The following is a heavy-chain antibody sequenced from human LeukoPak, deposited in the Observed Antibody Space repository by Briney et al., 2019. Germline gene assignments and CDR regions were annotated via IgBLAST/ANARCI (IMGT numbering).Heavy chain of an antibody. CDR1: GYTFTRYY. D-gene: IGHD3-10*01. V-gene: IGHV1-46*01. CDR2: INPSGGST. J-gene: IGHJ4*02. CDR3: ASGGPRHPTNY. Sequence: GASVKVSCKASGYTFTRYYMHWVRQAPGQGLEWMGIINPSGGSTSYAQKFQGRVTMTRDMSTSTVYVELSSLRSEDTAVYYCASGGPRHPTNYWGQGTLVTVSS.